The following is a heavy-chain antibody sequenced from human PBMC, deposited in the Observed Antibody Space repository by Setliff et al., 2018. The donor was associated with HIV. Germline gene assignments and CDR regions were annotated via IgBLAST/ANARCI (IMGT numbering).Heavy chain of an antibody. D-gene: IGHD3-22*01. CDR3: VRSPGSFISTDSTEAGDY. J-gene: IGHJ4*02. V-gene: IGHV1-2*02. CDR1: GYTFTNYY. Sequence: ASVKVSCKASGYTFTNYYINWVRQAPGQGLEWMGWINLNTGATKYAQKLQVRVTLTRDTSMTTAYMELRSLRSDDTAVYYCVRSPGSFISTDSTEAGDYWGQGTLVTVSS. CDR2: INLNTGAT.